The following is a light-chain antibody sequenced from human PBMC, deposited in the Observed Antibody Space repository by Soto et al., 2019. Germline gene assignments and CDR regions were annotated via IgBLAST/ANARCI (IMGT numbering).Light chain of an antibody. CDR1: QALNGN. Sequence: AIRMTQSPSSLSASTGDRVAITCRASQALNGNLAWYQQKSGKAPKALIYATSTLQSGVPSRFSASGSGTDFTLTINSLQSEDVATYYCQQYYEYPRTFGQGTKVEIK. CDR3: QQYYEYPRT. CDR2: ATS. J-gene: IGKJ1*01. V-gene: IGKV1-8*01.